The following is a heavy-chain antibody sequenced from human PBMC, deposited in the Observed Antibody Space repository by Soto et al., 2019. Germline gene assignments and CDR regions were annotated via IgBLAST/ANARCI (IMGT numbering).Heavy chain of an antibody. CDR2: IKSKTDSGTT. CDR1: GFTFSNAW. V-gene: IGHV3-15*07. CDR3: TTDPRVEFLEWLSYGMDV. Sequence: EVQLVESGGGLVKPGGSLRLSCAASGFTFSNAWMNWVRQAPGKGLEWVGRIKSKTDSGTTDYAAPVKGRFTISRDDSKNTLYLQMNSLKTEDTAVYYCTTDPRVEFLEWLSYGMDVWGQGTTVTVSS. J-gene: IGHJ6*02. D-gene: IGHD3-3*01.